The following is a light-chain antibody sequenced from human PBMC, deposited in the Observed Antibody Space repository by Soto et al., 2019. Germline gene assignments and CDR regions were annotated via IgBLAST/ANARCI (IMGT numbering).Light chain of an antibody. V-gene: IGKV3-15*01. J-gene: IGKJ1*01. CDR3: QQYNNWTWT. Sequence: EIVMTQSPATLSVSPGERATLSVRGSQSVNSNLAWYQQTPGQAPRLIIYGASTRATGFPARFSGSGSGTEFTRTISSLKSEDFEVDYCQQYNNWTWTFGQGTKVDI. CDR2: GAS. CDR1: QSVNSN.